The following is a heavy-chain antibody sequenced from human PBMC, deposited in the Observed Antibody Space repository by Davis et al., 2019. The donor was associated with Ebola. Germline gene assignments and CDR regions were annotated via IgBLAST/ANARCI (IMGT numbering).Heavy chain of an antibody. CDR1: GGSISSGDYY. CDR2: IHYSGIS. Sequence: PSETLSLTCTVSGGSISSGDYYWSWIRQHPGKSLEWIGFIHYSGISYYSPSLKSRVTMSVDTSKNQFSLELSSVTAADTAVYYCARGAGHYPSGIHRISDYWGQGTLVTVSS. D-gene: IGHD3-10*01. CDR3: ARGAGHYPSGIHRISDY. J-gene: IGHJ4*02. V-gene: IGHV4-31*03.